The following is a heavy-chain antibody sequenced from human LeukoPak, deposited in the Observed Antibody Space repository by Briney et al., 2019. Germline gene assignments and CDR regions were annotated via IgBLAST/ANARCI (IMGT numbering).Heavy chain of an antibody. Sequence: GASVKVSCKASGYTFTGYYMHWVRQAPGQGLEWMGWINPNSGGTNYAQKFQGRVTMTRDTSISTAYMELSGLRSDDTAVYYCARIAGPRENIDHWGQGTLVTVSS. V-gene: IGHV1-2*02. CDR3: ARIAGPRENIDH. CDR1: GYTFTGYY. CDR2: INPNSGGT. J-gene: IGHJ4*02.